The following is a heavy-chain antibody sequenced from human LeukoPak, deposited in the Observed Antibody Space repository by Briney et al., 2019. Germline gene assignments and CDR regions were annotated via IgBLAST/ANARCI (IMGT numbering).Heavy chain of an antibody. CDR3: AKDRALHQFDY. J-gene: IGHJ4*02. CDR1: GFTFSNYA. Sequence: TGGSLRLYGAASGFTFSNYAMNWVRQAPGKGLGWVSSIGDSGGSTYYADSVKGRFTISRDNSKNTLFLQMNSLRAEDTAIYYCAKDRALHQFDYWGQGTLVTVSS. V-gene: IGHV3-23*01. CDR2: IGDSGGST.